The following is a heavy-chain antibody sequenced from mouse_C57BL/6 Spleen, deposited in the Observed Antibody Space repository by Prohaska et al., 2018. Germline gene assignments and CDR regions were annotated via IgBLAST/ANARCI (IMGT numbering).Heavy chain of an antibody. V-gene: IGHV1-80*01. D-gene: IGHD1-1*01. J-gene: IGHJ2*01. CDR3: ARGFITTVVATFDY. Sequence: QVQLQQSGAELVKPGASVKISCKASGYAFSSYWMNWVKQRPGKGLEWIGQIYPGDGETNYNGKFKGKATLTADKSSSTAYMQLSSLTSEDSAVYFCARGFITTVVATFDYWGQGTTLTVSS. CDR2: IYPGDGET. CDR1: GYAFSSYW.